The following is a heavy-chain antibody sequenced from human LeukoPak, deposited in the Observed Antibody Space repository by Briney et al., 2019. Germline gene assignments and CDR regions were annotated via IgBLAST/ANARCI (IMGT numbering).Heavy chain of an antibody. J-gene: IGHJ4*02. CDR1: GFTFTNYD. V-gene: IGHV3-33*01. CDR3: ARDASAMMYYFDY. Sequence: GGSLRLSCAASGFTFTNYDMHWVRQAPGKGLEWVAVIWYDGSSKYYADSVKGRFTISRDNSKNTLYLQMNSLRADDTAVYYCARDASAMMYYFDYWGQGTLVTVSS. D-gene: IGHD3-22*01. CDR2: IWYDGSSK.